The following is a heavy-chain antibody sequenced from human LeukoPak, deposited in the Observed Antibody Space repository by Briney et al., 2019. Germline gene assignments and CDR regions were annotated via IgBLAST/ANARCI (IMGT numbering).Heavy chain of an antibody. CDR2: ISWNSGSI. CDR3: AKDMGGGRGELLFGYFDY. CDR1: GFTFDDYA. D-gene: IGHD2-21*02. Sequence: GGSLRLSCAASGFTFDDYAMHWVRQAPGKGLEWGSGISWNSGSIGYADSVKGRFTISRDNAKNSLYLQMNSLRAEDTALYYCAKDMGGGRGELLFGYFDYWGQGTLVTVSS. V-gene: IGHV3-9*01. J-gene: IGHJ4*02.